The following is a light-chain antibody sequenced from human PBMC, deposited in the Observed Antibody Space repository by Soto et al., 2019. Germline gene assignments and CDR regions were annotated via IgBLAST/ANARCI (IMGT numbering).Light chain of an antibody. CDR3: QQYNYWPLT. Sequence: EIVMTQSPATLSVSPGERATLSCRASQTISSSYLAWYQQKPGQAPRLLIYGASTRATGIPARFSGSGSGTEFSLTITSLESKDFAVYYCQQYNYWPLTFGGGIRVEIK. V-gene: IGKV3-15*01. CDR1: QTISSSY. CDR2: GAS. J-gene: IGKJ4*01.